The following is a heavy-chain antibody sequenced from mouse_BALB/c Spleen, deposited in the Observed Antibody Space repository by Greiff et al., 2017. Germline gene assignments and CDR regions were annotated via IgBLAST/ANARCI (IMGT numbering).Heavy chain of an antibody. J-gene: IGHJ1*01. CDR1: GFNIKDTY. Sequence: VQLKQSGAELVKPGASVKLSCTASGFNIKDTYMHWVKQRPEQGLEWIGRIDPANGNTKYDPKFQGKATITADTSSNTAYLQLSSLTSEDTAVYYCARSAGTWYFDVWGAGTTVTVSS. CDR2: IDPANGNT. CDR3: ARSAGTWYFDV. D-gene: IGHD4-1*01. V-gene: IGHV14-3*02.